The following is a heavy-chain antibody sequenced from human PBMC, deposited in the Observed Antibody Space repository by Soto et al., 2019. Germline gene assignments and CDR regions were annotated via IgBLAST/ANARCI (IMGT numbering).Heavy chain of an antibody. Sequence: QVQLVQSGTEVKKPGASVKVSCKASGYTFTTYGFTWVRQAPGQGLEWMGWVNIYNGKTNYAQKFQGRVTITTDTSTSTAYLELSSLRSDDTAVYYCARDDNYYGSGSTIDYWGQGTLVIVCS. CDR3: ARDDNYYGSGSTIDY. D-gene: IGHD3-10*01. V-gene: IGHV1-18*01. CDR1: GYTFTTYG. J-gene: IGHJ4*02. CDR2: VNIYNGKT.